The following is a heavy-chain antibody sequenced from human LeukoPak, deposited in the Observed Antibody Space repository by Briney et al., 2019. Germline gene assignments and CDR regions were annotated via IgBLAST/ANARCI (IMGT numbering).Heavy chain of an antibody. Sequence: GGSLRLSCATSGFTFSTYGMHWVRQAPGKGLEWVACIRYDGGNKYYADSVKGRFTISRDNSKNTLYLQMNSLRAEDTAVYYCAKDAFPGIAVADLDYWGQGTLVTVSS. D-gene: IGHD6-19*01. J-gene: IGHJ4*02. CDR2: IRYDGGNK. CDR1: GFTFSTYG. CDR3: AKDAFPGIAVADLDY. V-gene: IGHV3-30*02.